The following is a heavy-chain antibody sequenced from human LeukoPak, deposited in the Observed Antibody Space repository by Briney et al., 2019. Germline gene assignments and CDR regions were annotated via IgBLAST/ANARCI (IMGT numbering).Heavy chain of an antibody. J-gene: IGHJ6*02. V-gene: IGHV4-59*01. CDR3: ARVSPFLDSDGYKVYGMDV. CDR1: GGSISSYS. D-gene: IGHD5-24*01. Sequence: PSETLSLTCTVSGGSISSYSWSWIRQPPGKGLEWIGYIYSSGSTNYNPSLKSRVTISVDTSKNQFSLKLSSVTAADTAVYYCARVSPFLDSDGYKVYGMDVWGQGTTVTVSS. CDR2: IYSSGST.